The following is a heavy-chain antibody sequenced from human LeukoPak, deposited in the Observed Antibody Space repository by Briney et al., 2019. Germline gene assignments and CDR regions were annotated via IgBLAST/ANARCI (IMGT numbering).Heavy chain of an antibody. D-gene: IGHD4-17*01. Sequence: SETLSLTCTVSGGSISSGDYYWSWIRQPPGKGLEWIGYIYYSGSTYYNPSLKSRVTISVDTSKNQFSLKLSSVTAADTAVYYCARDRSYGDYLNWFDPWGQGTLVTVSS. V-gene: IGHV4-30-4*01. CDR3: ARDRSYGDYLNWFDP. J-gene: IGHJ5*02. CDR2: IYYSGST. CDR1: GGSISSGDYY.